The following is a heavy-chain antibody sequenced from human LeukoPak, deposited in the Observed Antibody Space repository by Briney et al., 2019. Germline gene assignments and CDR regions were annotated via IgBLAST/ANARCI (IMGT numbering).Heavy chain of an antibody. J-gene: IGHJ4*02. V-gene: IGHV4-4*02. D-gene: IGHD4-17*01. CDR1: GGSISSNNW. CDR3: ARVYYGDYYYFDY. Sequence: PSETLSLTCAVSGGSISSNNWWSWVRQPPGKGLEWIGNIYHSGSTTYNPSLESRVTISVDTSKKQFSLKLSSVTAADTAVYYCARVYYGDYYYFDYWGQGTLVTVSS. CDR2: IYHSGST.